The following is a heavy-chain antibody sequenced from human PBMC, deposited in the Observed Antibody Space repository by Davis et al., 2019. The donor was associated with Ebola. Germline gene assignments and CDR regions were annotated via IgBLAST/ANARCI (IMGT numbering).Heavy chain of an antibody. Sequence: GGSLRLSCAASGFTFSSYAMSWVRQAPGKGLEWVSAISGSGGSTYYADSVKGRFTIPRDNSKNTLYLQMNSLRPEDTAVYYCAKGTSGWTSDYWGQGTLVTVSS. CDR1: GFTFSSYA. J-gene: IGHJ4*02. CDR3: AKGTSGWTSDY. V-gene: IGHV3-23*01. CDR2: ISGSGGST. D-gene: IGHD6-19*01.